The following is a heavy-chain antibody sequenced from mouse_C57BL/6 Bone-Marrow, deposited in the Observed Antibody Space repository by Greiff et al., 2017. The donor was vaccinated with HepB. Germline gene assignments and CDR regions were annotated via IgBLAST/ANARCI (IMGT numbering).Heavy chain of an antibody. V-gene: IGHV1-81*01. CDR3: ARDGYYYWYFDV. J-gene: IGHJ1*03. CDR1: GYTFTSYG. D-gene: IGHD2-3*01. CDR2: IYPRSGNT. Sequence: VQLKQSGAELARPGASVKLSCKASGYTFTSYGISWVKQRTGQGLEWIGEIYPRSGNTYYNEKFKGKATLTADKSSSTAYMELRSLTSEDSAVYFCARDGYYYWYFDVWGTGTTVTVSS.